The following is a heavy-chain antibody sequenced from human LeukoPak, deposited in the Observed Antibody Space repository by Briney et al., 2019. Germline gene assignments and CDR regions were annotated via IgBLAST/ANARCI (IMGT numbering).Heavy chain of an antibody. CDR2: INPNSGGT. CDR3: ARGPNVLLWFGELFDLDY. CDR1: GYTFTGYY. V-gene: IGHV1-2*02. D-gene: IGHD3-10*01. J-gene: IGHJ4*02. Sequence: RASVKVSCKASGYTFTGYYMHWVRQAPGQGLEWMGWINPNSGGTHYAQNFQGRVTMTRDTSISTAYMDLSRLRSDDTAVYYCARGPNVLLWFGELFDLDYWGQGTLVTVSS.